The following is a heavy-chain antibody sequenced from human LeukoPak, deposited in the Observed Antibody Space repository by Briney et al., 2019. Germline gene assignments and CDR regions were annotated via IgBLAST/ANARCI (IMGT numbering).Heavy chain of an antibody. J-gene: IGHJ4*02. CDR2: MSGSGVVT. V-gene: IGHV3-23*01. CDR1: GFTFSNYA. CDR3: AKDRKYFDN. Sequence: GGSLRLSCAASGFTFSNYAMSWVRQAPGKGLEWASVMSGSGVVTYYADSVKGRFTISRDNSKNTLYLQMNSLRAEDTAVYYCAKDRKYFDNWGQGTLVTVSS. D-gene: IGHD1-14*01.